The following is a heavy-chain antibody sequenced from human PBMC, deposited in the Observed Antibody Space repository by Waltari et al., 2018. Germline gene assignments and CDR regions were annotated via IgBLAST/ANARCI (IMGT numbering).Heavy chain of an antibody. CDR3: ANPASSGWYGFRRNY. CDR2: ISCSGCST. V-gene: IGHV3-23*01. J-gene: IGHJ4*02. D-gene: IGHD6-19*01. CDR1: GFTFSSYA. Sequence: EVQLLESGGGLVQPGGSLRLSCAASGFTFSSYAMSWGRQSPGKGLEWVSAISCSGCSTYSAESVKGWFTISRDNSTNTLDLQMNSQRAEDTAVYYCANPASSGWYGFRRNYWGQGTLVTVSS.